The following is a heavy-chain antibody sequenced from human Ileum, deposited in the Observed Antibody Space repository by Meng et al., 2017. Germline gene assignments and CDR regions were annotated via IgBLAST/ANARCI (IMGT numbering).Heavy chain of an antibody. V-gene: IGHV4-30-4*01. D-gene: IGHD3-3*01. CDR3: ARENTIFGVVWGSWFDP. J-gene: IGHJ5*02. CDR1: GGSISSGDYY. CDR2: IYYSGST. Sequence: QVQLQESGPGLVKPSQTLYLTCTVPGGSISSGDYYWSWIRQPPGKGLEWIGYIYYSGSTYYNPSLKSRVTISVDTSKNQFSLKLSSVTAADTAVYYCARENTIFGVVWGSWFDPWGQGTLVTVSS.